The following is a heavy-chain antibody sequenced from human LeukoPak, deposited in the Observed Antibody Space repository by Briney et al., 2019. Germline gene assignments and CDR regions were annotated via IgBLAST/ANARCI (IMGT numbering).Heavy chain of an antibody. Sequence: SETLSLTCTVSGGYISSSSYYWGWIRQPPGKGLEWIGDIYYTGRTYYNSSLKSRLTVSIDTSKNQISVKLASVTAADTAVYYCARSGGVGGSYCYAFDIWGQGTMVTVSS. J-gene: IGHJ3*02. CDR2: IYYTGRT. CDR1: GGYISSSSYY. V-gene: IGHV4-39*01. D-gene: IGHD1-26*01. CDR3: ARSGGVGGSYCYAFDI.